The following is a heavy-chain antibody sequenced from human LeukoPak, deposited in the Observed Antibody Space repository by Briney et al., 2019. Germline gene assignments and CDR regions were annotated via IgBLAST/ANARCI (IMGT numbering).Heavy chain of an antibody. CDR1: GYSISSGYY. CDR2: IYHSGST. V-gene: IGHV4-38-2*01. J-gene: IGHJ4*02. CDR3: ASQDWNYELDY. Sequence: PSETLSLTCAVSGYSISSGYYWGWIRQPPGKGLEWIGSIYHSGSTYYNPSLKSRVTISVDTSKNQFSLKLSSVTAADTAVYYCASQDWNYELDYWGQGTLVTVSS. D-gene: IGHD1-7*01.